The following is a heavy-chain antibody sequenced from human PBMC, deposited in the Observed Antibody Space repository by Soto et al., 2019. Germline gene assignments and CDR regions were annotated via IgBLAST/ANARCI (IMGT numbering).Heavy chain of an antibody. CDR1: GFTVRSCT. V-gene: IGHV3-21*03. CDR2: ISSSSRNI. J-gene: IGHJ5*02. D-gene: IGHD3-16*01. CDR3: VRDAPHRLREFHS. Sequence: PGWSLRLSCVAYGFTVRSCTMTWVRQTQGKGLEWVASISSSSRNIYYTDSVRTRFTISRDNTGNSVYLQMRSLRPDDTAVYYCVRDAPHRLREFHSCGQGTLVTVS.